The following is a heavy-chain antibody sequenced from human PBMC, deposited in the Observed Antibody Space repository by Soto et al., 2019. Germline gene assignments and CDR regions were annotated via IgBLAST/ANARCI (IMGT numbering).Heavy chain of an antibody. V-gene: IGHV1-18*01. J-gene: IGHJ4*02. D-gene: IGHD2-15*01. CDR1: GYNFATTS. CDR2: ITPYNGDT. CDR3: ATLGPCSGGTCYSRPLDN. Sequence: QAPLQQSGAEVKKPGASVKVSCEASGYNFATTSIAWVRQSPGQGLEWMGWITPYNGDTNYEQKLQGRVTMTTDTSTNTAHMEVRSLRSDDTALYYCATLGPCSGGTCYSRPLDNWGQGTLVTVSS.